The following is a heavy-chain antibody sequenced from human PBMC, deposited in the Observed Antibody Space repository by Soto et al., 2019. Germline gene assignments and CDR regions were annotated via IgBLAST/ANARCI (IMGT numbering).Heavy chain of an antibody. CDR2: IIPIFGTA. CDR1: GGTFSSYA. V-gene: IGHV1-69*06. D-gene: IGHD2-15*01. CDR3: AREGYCIGGSCYTGPFDY. J-gene: IGHJ4*02. Sequence: QVQLVQSGAEVKKPGSSVKVSCKASGGTFSSYAISWVRQAPGQGLEWMGGIIPIFGTANYAQKFQGRVTITADKSTITAYMELSSLRSEDTAVYYWAREGYCIGGSCYTGPFDYWGQGTLVTVSS.